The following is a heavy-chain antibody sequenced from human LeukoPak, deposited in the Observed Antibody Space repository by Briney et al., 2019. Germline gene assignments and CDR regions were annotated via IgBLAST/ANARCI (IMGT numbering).Heavy chain of an antibody. V-gene: IGHV4-61*08. CDR2: IYYSGST. D-gene: IGHD2-2*01. CDR3: VKYQPYYFDY. CDR1: GVSISSGGYY. Sequence: SETLSLTCTVSGVSISSGGYYWSWIRQPPGKGLEWIGYIYYSGSTNYNPSLKSRVTISVDTSKNQFSLKLSSVTAADTAVYYCVKYQPYYFDYWGQGTLVTVSS. J-gene: IGHJ4*02.